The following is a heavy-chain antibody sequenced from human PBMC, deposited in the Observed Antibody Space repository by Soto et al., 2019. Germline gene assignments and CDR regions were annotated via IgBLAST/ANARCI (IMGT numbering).Heavy chain of an antibody. J-gene: IGHJ6*02. D-gene: IGHD3-10*01. CDR1: GFTFSSYA. Sequence: DVQLLESGGHLVQPGGSLRLSCAASGFTFSSYAMSWVRQAPGKGLEWVSSVSAGGDMTYYSDSVKGRFTISRDNSNNALFLQMISLRIEDTALYYCARGDRGGSGSPASYYYSGLDVWGQGATVTVS. CDR2: VSAGGDMT. CDR3: ARGDRGGSGSPASYYYSGLDV. V-gene: IGHV3-23*01.